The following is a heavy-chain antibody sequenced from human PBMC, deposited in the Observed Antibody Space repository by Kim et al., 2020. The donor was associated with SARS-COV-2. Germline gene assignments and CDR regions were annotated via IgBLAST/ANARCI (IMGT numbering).Heavy chain of an antibody. CDR2: ISGLGGST. CDR1: GFTFSSYA. J-gene: IGHJ5*02. Sequence: GGSLRLSCAASGFTFSSYAMSWVRQAPGKGLELVSSISGLGGSTDYADSVKGRFTISRDNSKNTLYLQMNSLGAEDTAVYYCAKDIDTSSWYRNWFDPWGQGTLVTVSS. D-gene: IGHD6-13*01. V-gene: IGHV3-23*01. CDR3: AKDIDTSSWYRNWFDP.